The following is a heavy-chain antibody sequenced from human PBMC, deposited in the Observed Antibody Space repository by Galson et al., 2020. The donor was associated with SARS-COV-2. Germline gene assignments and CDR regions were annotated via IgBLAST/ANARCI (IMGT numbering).Heavy chain of an antibody. V-gene: IGHV4-39*01. D-gene: IGHD3-16*01. CDR3: ARLYAPNYYYYGMDV. Sequence: SSETLSLTCTASGGTISSSSYYWGRIRPPPGQGLVWIGSNYYSGSTYYNPSLKSRVTISVDTSKNQLSLKLSSVTAADTAVYYCARLYAPNYYYYGMDVWGQGTTVTVSS. J-gene: IGHJ6*02. CDR1: GGTISSSSYY. CDR2: NYYSGST.